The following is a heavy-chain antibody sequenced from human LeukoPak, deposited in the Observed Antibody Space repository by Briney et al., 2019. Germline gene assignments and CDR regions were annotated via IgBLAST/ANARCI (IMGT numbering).Heavy chain of an antibody. V-gene: IGHV1-69*13. Sequence: SVKVSCKASGGTFSSYAISWVRQAPGQGLEWMRGIIPIFGTANYAQKFQGRVTITADESTSTAYMELSSLRSEDTAVYYCARADCSGGSCYSSWFDPWGQGTLVTVSS. J-gene: IGHJ5*02. CDR1: GGTFSSYA. CDR2: IIPIFGTA. CDR3: ARADCSGGSCYSSWFDP. D-gene: IGHD2-15*01.